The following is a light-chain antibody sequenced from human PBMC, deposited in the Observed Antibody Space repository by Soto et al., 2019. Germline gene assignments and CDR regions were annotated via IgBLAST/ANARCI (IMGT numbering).Light chain of an antibody. CDR3: QQYGSSPRT. V-gene: IGKV3-20*01. CDR2: GAS. CDR1: QSLTNSY. Sequence: DIVLTHSPYTLSLSPGTRPTLSCRASQSLTNSYIAWYQVKPGQAPRLLIYGASSRATGIPDRFSGSGSGTDFTLTISRLEPEDFAVYYCQQYGSSPRTFGQGTQVDIK. J-gene: IGKJ1*01.